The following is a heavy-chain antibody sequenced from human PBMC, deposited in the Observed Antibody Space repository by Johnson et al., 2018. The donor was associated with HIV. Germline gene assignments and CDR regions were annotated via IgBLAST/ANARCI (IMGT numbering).Heavy chain of an antibody. D-gene: IGHD6-13*01. CDR2: IYSGDTT. CDR1: GFTFSTNY. Sequence: VQLVESGGGLVQPGGSLRLSCAASGFTFSTNYMSWIRQAPGKGLEWVSVIYSGDTTYYAGSVKGRFTISRDISKTTLYLQINDVRPEDTATYYWARGRREIAAGDGLDNDGLDIWGQGTMVTVSS. J-gene: IGHJ3*02. CDR3: ARGRREIAAGDGLDNDGLDI. V-gene: IGHV3-66*01.